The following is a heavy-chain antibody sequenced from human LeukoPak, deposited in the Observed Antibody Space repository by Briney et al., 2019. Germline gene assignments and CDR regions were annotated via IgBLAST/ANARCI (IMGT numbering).Heavy chain of an antibody. CDR2: INPSGGST. V-gene: IGHV1-46*01. Sequence: ASVKVSCKASGYTITSYYMHWVRQAPGQGLEWMGIINPSGGSTSYAQKFQGRVTMTRDTSTSTVYMELSSLRSEDTAVYYCARDSHTPGGSRAFDIWGQGTMVTVSS. CDR3: ARDSHTPGGSRAFDI. D-gene: IGHD2-15*01. CDR1: GYTITSYY. J-gene: IGHJ3*02.